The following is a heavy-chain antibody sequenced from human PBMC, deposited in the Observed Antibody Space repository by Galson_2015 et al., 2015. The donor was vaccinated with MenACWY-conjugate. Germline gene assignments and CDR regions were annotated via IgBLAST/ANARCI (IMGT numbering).Heavy chain of an antibody. J-gene: IGHJ3*02. Sequence: SLRLSCAASGFTVSSNYMSWVRQAPGKGLEWVSVIYSGGSTYYADSVKGRFTISRHNSKNTLHLQMNSLRAEDTAVYYCARDYRGSYPGAFDIWGQGTMVTVSS. CDR1: GFTVSSNY. D-gene: IGHD1-26*01. CDR2: IYSGGST. CDR3: ARDYRGSYPGAFDI. V-gene: IGHV3-53*04.